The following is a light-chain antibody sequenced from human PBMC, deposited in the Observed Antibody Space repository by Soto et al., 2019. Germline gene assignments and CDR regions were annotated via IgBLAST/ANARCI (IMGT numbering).Light chain of an antibody. CDR2: DVN. V-gene: IGLV2-14*03. J-gene: IGLJ1*01. Sequence: SAPTQPASVSVSPGQSITFPCTGTSSDDGSYDYVLWHQQHPGKAPKLIFYDVNNRPSGVPSRFSGSKSGNTASLIISELQTEDEADYYCCAYSTSGTHVFGTG. CDR3: CAYSTSGTHV. CDR1: SSDDGSYDY.